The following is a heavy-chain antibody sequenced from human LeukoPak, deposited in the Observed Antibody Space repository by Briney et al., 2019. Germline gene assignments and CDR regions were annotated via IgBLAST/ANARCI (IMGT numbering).Heavy chain of an antibody. CDR2: ISGSGGST. CDR3: AKLPDKWFGDRSVY. J-gene: IGHJ4*02. V-gene: IGHV3-23*01. D-gene: IGHD3-10*01. Sequence: GGSLRLSCAASGFTFSSYAMSWVRQAPGKGLEWVSAISGSGGSTYYADSVKGRFTISRDNSKNTLYLRMNSLRAEDTAVYYSAKLPDKWFGDRSVYWGQGTLVTVSS. CDR1: GFTFSSYA.